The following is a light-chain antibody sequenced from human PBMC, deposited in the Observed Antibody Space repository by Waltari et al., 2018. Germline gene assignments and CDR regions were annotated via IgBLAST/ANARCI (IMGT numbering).Light chain of an antibody. CDR3: CSYADSSTYV. Sequence: QSALTQPRSVSGSPGQSVTIAFTGTSSDFGAYNYVSWYQQHPGKAPIVMIYDVYKRPSGVPDRFSGSKSGNTASLTISGLQAEDEADYYCCSYADSSTYVFGTGTQVTVL. CDR1: SSDFGAYNY. V-gene: IGLV2-11*01. J-gene: IGLJ1*01. CDR2: DVY.